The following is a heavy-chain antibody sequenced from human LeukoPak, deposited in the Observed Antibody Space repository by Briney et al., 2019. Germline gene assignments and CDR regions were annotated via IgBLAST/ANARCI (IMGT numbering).Heavy chain of an antibody. Sequence: GESLKISCKGSGYIFTNYWIGWVRQLPGKGLEWMGIIYPGDSDTRYNPSFQGQVTLSADKSIRTAYLQWSNLKASDTAMYYCARLLTSGRNIRDWFDPWGQGTLVTVSS. J-gene: IGHJ5*02. CDR2: IYPGDSDT. CDR3: ARLLTSGRNIRDWFDP. V-gene: IGHV5-51*01. D-gene: IGHD3-16*01. CDR1: GYIFTNYW.